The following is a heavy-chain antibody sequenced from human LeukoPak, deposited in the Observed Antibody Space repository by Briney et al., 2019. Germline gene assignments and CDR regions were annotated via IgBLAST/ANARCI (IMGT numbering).Heavy chain of an antibody. CDR1: GGSISSISDY. V-gene: IGHV4-39*01. Sequence: SATLSLTWTVSGGSISSISDYWGGIRQPQGKGLEWIGSIYYSGNTYYNQTRKSRVTISVDTSKNQFSLNLTSVTAADTAVYYCARHLSGSGNWFDPWGQGTLVTVSS. D-gene: IGHD3-22*01. J-gene: IGHJ5*02. CDR3: ARHLSGSGNWFDP. CDR2: IYYSGNT.